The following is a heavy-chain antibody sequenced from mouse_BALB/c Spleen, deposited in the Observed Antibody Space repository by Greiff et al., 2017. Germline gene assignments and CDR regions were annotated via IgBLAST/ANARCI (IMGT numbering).Heavy chain of an antibody. J-gene: IGHJ2*01. CDR2: ISSGGST. V-gene: IGHV5-6-5*01. CDR3: ARGEGYGYDYFDY. Sequence: EVMLVESGGGLVKPGGSLKLSCAASGFTFSSYAMSWVRQTPEKRLEWVASISSGGSTYYPDSVKGRFTISRDNARNILYLQMSSLRSEDTAMYYCARGEGYGYDYFDYWGQGTTLTVSS. D-gene: IGHD2-2*01. CDR1: GFTFSSYA.